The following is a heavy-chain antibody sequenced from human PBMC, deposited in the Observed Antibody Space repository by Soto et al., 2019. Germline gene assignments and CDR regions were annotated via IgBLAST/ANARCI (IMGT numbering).Heavy chain of an antibody. J-gene: IGHJ6*02. Sequence: QVQVVQSGDEVKETGASVRVSCKTSGYIFTADGISWVRQAPGQGLEWMGWISCYNGKTKYAQKVQGRVTMTTDTPPSKAYMEVRSVSSADPAIYYCARDAPPPELRFLGWYNYDYNGMDVWGQGTTVTVS. CDR1: GYIFTADG. D-gene: IGHD3-3*01. CDR3: ARDAPPPELRFLGWYNYDYNGMDV. CDR2: ISCYNGKT. V-gene: IGHV1-18*01.